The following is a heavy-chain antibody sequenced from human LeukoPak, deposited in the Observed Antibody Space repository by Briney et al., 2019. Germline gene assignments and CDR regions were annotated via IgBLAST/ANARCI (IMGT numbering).Heavy chain of an antibody. CDR3: AKEKWIQLWLEGLDY. CDR2: ISGDGGST. D-gene: IGHD5-18*01. CDR1: GFTFDYNA. Sequence: PAGSLRFSCAASGFTFDYNAMHWVRQAPGKGLEWVSLISGDGGSTYYADSVKGRFTISRDNSKNSLYLQMNSLRTEDTALYYCAKEKWIQLWLEGLDYWGQGTLVTVSS. V-gene: IGHV3-43*02. J-gene: IGHJ4*02.